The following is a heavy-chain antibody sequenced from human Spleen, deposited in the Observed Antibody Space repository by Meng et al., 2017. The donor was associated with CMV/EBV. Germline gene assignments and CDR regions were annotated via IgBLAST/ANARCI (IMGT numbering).Heavy chain of an antibody. CDR2: ISSDGRNK. CDR1: YA. V-gene: IGHV3-30*04. D-gene: IGHD2-2*01. J-gene: IGHJ6*02. Sequence: YAMHWVRQAPGKALEWVAVISSDGRNKNYADSVKGRFTISRDNFKNTLYLQMNSLRLEDTSLYYCARGFPGAPASYLRPFYYYAMDVWGQGTLVTVSS. CDR3: ARGFPGAPASYLRPFYYYAMDV.